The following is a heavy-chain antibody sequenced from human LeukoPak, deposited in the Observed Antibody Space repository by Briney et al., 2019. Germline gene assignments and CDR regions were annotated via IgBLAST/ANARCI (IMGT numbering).Heavy chain of an antibody. D-gene: IGHD3-22*01. V-gene: IGHV3-48*03. CDR1: GSSFTSSE. J-gene: IGHJ4*02. Sequence: GESLRLSCVDSGSSFTSSEMNWVRQAPGKGLEWVAYISGGGSKTYYADSVKGRFTISRDNAESSLYLQMTSLRVDDTAVYFCAREGGDSNGYAFDYWGQGTLVTVSS. CDR3: AREGGDSNGYAFDY. CDR2: ISGGGSKT.